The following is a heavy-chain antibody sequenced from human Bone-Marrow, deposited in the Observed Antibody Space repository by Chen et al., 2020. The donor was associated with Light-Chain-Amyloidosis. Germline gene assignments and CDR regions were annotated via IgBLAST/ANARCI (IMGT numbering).Heavy chain of an antibody. CDR3: ARVMVMTAMHWDAFDT. V-gene: IGHV3-53*02. CDR1: GFSVSREY. J-gene: IGHJ3*02. Sequence: EMELVETGGGFVQPGGSLRLSCVVSGFSVSREYMTWVRQAPGKGLEWVSVLYSAGKTYYTDSVGGRFTISRDDSKNTLYLQMNSLRAEDTAMYYCARVMVMTAMHWDAFDTWGQGTMVTVSS. CDR2: LYSAGKT. D-gene: IGHD2-21*02.